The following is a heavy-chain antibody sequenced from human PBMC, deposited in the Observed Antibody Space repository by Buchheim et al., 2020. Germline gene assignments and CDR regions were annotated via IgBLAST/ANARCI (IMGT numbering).Heavy chain of an antibody. D-gene: IGHD5-18*01. CDR3: AREFGYSYGSYYYYYGMDV. V-gene: IGHV3-74*01. CDR2: INSDGSST. Sequence: EVQLVESGGGLVQPGGSLRLSCAASGFTFSSYWMHWVRQAPGKGLVWVSRINSDGSSTSYADSVKGRFTISRDNAKHTLYLQMNSLRAEDTAVYYCAREFGYSYGSYYYYYGMDVWGQGTT. CDR1: GFTFSSYW. J-gene: IGHJ6*02.